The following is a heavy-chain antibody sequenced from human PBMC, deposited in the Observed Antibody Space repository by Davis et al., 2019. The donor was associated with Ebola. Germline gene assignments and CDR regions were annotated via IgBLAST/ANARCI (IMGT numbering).Heavy chain of an antibody. V-gene: IGHV4-59*12. Sequence: SETLSLTCTVSGGSISTSYWSWIRQPPGKGLEWIGYIYYSGTTNYNPSLRSRVTLSIDTSKNQFSLKLSSVTAADTAVYYCARDLTMVRGVIMEYYFDYWGQGTLVTVSS. CDR3: ARDLTMVRGVIMEYYFDY. CDR1: GGSISTSY. J-gene: IGHJ4*02. CDR2: IYYSGTT. D-gene: IGHD3-10*01.